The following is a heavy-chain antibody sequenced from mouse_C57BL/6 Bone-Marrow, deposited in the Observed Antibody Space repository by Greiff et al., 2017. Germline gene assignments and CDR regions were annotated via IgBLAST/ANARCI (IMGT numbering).Heavy chain of an antibody. D-gene: IGHD1-1*01. J-gene: IGHJ2*01. CDR2: IYPGSGST. CDR1: GYTFTSYW. V-gene: IGHV1-55*01. CDR3: ARRGTTVGDVYFDY. Sequence: VQLQQPGAELVKPGASVKMSCKASGYTFTSYWITWVKQRPGQGLEWIGDIYPGSGSTNYNEKFKSKATLTVDTSSSTAYMQLSSLTSEDSAVYYCARRGTTVGDVYFDYWGQGTTLTVSS.